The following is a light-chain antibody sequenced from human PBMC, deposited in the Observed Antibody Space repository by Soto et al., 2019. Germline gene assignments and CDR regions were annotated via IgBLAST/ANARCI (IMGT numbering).Light chain of an antibody. CDR1: QRISTW. Sequence: QINQTPPTLPAPVRNEVTITCRASQRISTWLAWYQQKPGKAPKLLISDASSLETGVPSRFSGSGSGTDFTLTISSLQPEDFATYYCQQSYSTPNTFDQGTRLEN. CDR3: QQSYSTPNT. CDR2: DAS. V-gene: IGKV1-5*01. J-gene: IGKJ5*01.